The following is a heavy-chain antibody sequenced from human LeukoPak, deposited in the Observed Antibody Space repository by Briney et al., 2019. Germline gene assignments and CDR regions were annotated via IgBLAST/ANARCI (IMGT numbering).Heavy chain of an antibody. Sequence: SSETLSLTCTVSGGSISSYYWSWIRQPPGKGLEWIGYIYYSGSTNYNPSLESRVTISVDTSKNQFSLKLSSVTAADTAVYYCARDNPFRGHDWFDPWGQGTLVTVSS. J-gene: IGHJ5*02. D-gene: IGHD3-10*01. CDR3: ARDNPFRGHDWFDP. V-gene: IGHV4-59*01. CDR2: IYYSGST. CDR1: GGSISSYY.